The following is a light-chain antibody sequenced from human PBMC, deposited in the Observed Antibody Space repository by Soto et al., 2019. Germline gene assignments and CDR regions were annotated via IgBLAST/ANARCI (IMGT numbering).Light chain of an antibody. CDR3: LQTRSFPRA. J-gene: IGKJ1*01. CDR2: RAS. CDR1: QDIRDE. Sequence: DIQMTQSPSSLSASVGDRVTITCRTSQDIRDELSWFQQKPGKARTAVMLRASRLQNGVPSRFIGSGSGTDFTLTITSLQPEDFATYYCLQTRSFPRAFGQGTKV. V-gene: IGKV1-17*01.